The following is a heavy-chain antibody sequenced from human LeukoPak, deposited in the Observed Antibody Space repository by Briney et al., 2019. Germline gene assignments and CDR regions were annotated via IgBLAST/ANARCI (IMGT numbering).Heavy chain of an antibody. CDR1: XYTFTNYD. CDR3: ATLTHCSSTSCFDY. J-gene: IGHJ4*02. D-gene: IGHD2-2*01. V-gene: IGHV1-18*01. Sequence: ASMXXXXXXSXYTFTNYDINWVRQAPGQGLEWMGWISAYNGNTDYARKFQGRVTITTDTYTSTAYMELRSLRSDDTAVYYCATLTHCSSTSCFDYWGQGTLVTVSS. CDR2: ISAYNGNT.